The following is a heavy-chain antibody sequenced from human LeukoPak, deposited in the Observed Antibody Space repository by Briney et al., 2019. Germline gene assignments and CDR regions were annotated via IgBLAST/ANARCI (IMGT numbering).Heavy chain of an antibody. Sequence: PGGSLRLSCAASGFTFSSYAMHWVRQAPGKGLEWVAVISYDGSNKYYADSVKGRFTISRDNSKNTLYLQMNSLRAEDTAVYYCARDNRVIGWELQHYGMDVWGQGTTVTVSS. D-gene: IGHD1-26*01. J-gene: IGHJ6*02. V-gene: IGHV3-30-3*01. CDR3: ARDNRVIGWELQHYGMDV. CDR1: GFTFSSYA. CDR2: ISYDGSNK.